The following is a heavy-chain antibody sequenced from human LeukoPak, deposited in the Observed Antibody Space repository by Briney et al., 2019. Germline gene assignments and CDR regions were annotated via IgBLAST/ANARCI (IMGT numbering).Heavy chain of an antibody. V-gene: IGHV3-23*01. Sequence: HPGGSLRLSCAASGFTFNNYAMNWVRQAPGKGLEWVSGITGSSGGTYYADSVKGRFTISRDSSKNTVYLQMKSLRVEDTAVYYCAKDRFGYSVGWFFDPWGPGSLVTVSS. CDR3: AKDRFGYSVGWFFDP. CDR1: GFTFNNYA. CDR2: ITGSSGGT. J-gene: IGHJ5*02. D-gene: IGHD6-19*01.